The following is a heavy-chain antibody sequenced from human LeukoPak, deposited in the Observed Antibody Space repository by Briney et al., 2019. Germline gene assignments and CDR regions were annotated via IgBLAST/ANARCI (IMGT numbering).Heavy chain of an antibody. CDR3: ARHRPSSGSYYWFDP. V-gene: IGHV4-59*08. CDR1: GGSISSYY. CDR2: IYYSGST. D-gene: IGHD1-26*01. J-gene: IGHJ5*02. Sequence: SETLSLTCTVSGGSISSYYWSWIRQPPGKGLEWIGYIYYSGSTNYNPSLKSRVTISVDTSKNQFSLKLSSVTAADTAVYYCARHRPSSGSYYWFDPWGQGTLVTVSS.